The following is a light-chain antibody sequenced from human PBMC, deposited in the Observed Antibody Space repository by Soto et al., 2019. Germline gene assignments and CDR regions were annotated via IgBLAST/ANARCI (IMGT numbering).Light chain of an antibody. CDR1: QGISSY. CDR2: AAS. V-gene: IGKV1-12*01. Sequence: DIQMTQSPSSVSASVGDRVTITCRASQGISSYLTWYQQKPGKAPKLLIYAASRLQTAVPSRFSGSGSGTDFTLTINSLQPEDFATYYCQQAISLPPPFGQGTKVEI. CDR3: QQAISLPPP. J-gene: IGKJ1*01.